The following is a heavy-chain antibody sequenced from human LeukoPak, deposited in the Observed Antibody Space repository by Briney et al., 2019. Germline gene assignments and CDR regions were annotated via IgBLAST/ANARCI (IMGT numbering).Heavy chain of an antibody. Sequence: PGGSLRLSCAASGFSFSSYVMSWVRQAPGKGLEWVSTIRGSGGSTYYADSVKGRFTISRDNSKNTLFLHMNSLRAEDAAVYYCAKDGEGYSYGSDYWGQGTLVTVSS. D-gene: IGHD5-18*01. J-gene: IGHJ4*02. V-gene: IGHV3-23*01. CDR2: IRGSGGST. CDR3: AKDGEGYSYGSDY. CDR1: GFSFSSYV.